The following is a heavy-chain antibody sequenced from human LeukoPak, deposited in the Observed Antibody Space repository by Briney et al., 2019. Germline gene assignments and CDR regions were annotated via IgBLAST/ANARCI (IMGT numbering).Heavy chain of an antibody. CDR1: GFTVSSSY. Sequence: GGSLRLSCAASGFTVSSSYMTWVRQAPGKGLEWVSVIRSGGSTVYADSVKGRFTISRDNAKNSLYLQMNSLRDEDTAVYYCARASFQRWLQLGGDWGQGALVTVSS. D-gene: IGHD5-24*01. J-gene: IGHJ4*02. V-gene: IGHV3-53*01. CDR2: IRSGGST. CDR3: ARASFQRWLQLGGD.